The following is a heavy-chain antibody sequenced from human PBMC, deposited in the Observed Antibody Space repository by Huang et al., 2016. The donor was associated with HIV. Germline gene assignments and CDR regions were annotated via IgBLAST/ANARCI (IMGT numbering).Heavy chain of an antibody. D-gene: IGHD3-22*01. CDR1: GGTFSSYA. Sequence: QVQLVQSGAEVKKPGSSVKVSCKASGGTFSSYAISWVRQAPGPGLEWMGGISPILGTANYAKKFQGRVTITADESTSTAYMELSSLRSEDTAVYYCARARGYYDSSVSYYFDYWGQGTLVTVSS. J-gene: IGHJ4*02. CDR2: ISPILGTA. V-gene: IGHV1-69*13. CDR3: ARARGYYDSSVSYYFDY.